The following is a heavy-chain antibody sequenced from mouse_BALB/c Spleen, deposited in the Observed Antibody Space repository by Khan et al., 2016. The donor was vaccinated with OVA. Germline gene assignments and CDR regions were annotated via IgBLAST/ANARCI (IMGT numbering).Heavy chain of an antibody. J-gene: IGHJ3*01. Sequence: QVQLQQSGPGLVQPSQSLSITCTVSGFSLTSYGVHWVRQTPGKGLEWLGVIWSGGIRDYNAAIIYRLRISKDDSTSQVFFKMNSMLPDDTAIYYLARNQGGYYGSSAGFAYWGQGTLVTVSA. CDR3: ARNQGGYYGSSAGFAY. V-gene: IGHV2-4-1*01. CDR1: GFSLTSYG. D-gene: IGHD1-1*01. CDR2: IWSGGIR.